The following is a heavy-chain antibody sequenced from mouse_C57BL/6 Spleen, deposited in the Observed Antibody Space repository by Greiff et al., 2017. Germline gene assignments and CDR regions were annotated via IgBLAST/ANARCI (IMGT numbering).Heavy chain of an antibody. Sequence: EVKLMESGAELVKPGASVKLSCTASGFNIKDYYMHWVKQRTEQGLEWIGRIDPEDGETKYAPKFQGKATITADTSSNTAYLQLSSLTSEDTAVYYCGPETTMVTTRAMDYWGQGTSVTVSS. CDR1: GFNIKDYY. CDR2: IDPEDGET. V-gene: IGHV14-2*01. CDR3: GPETTMVTTRAMDY. J-gene: IGHJ4*01. D-gene: IGHD2-1*01.